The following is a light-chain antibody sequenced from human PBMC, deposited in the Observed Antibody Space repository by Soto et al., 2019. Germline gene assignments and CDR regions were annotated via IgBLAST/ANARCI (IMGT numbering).Light chain of an antibody. Sequence: EIVLTQSPGALSLSPGERATLSCRASQSVSSANFAWYQQKPGQPPRLLIYATSSRATGIPDRFSGSGSGTDFTLTINRLEPEDFAVYYCQQYVGSLTFGGGTKVDIK. J-gene: IGKJ4*01. CDR1: QSVSSAN. CDR2: ATS. CDR3: QQYVGSLT. V-gene: IGKV3-20*01.